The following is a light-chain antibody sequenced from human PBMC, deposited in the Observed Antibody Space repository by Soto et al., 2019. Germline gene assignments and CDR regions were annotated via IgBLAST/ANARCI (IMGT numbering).Light chain of an antibody. Sequence: EIVLTQSPATLSLSPGERATLSCRASQSVSSYLAWYQQKPGQAPRLLIYDASNRATGIPARFSGSGSGTDFTLTISSLEPEDFAVYYCQQRSNWFTFGQGTRLELN. CDR3: QQRSNWFT. J-gene: IGKJ5*01. CDR1: QSVSSY. V-gene: IGKV3-11*01. CDR2: DAS.